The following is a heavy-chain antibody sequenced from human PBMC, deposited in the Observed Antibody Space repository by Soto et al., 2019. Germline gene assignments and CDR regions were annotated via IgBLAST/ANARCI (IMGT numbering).Heavy chain of an antibody. V-gene: IGHV4-31*03. CDR2: IYYSGST. Sequence: QVQLQESGPGLVKPSQTLSLTCTVSGGSISSGGYYWSWIRQHPVKGREWIGYIYYSGSTYYNPSLKSRVTISVDTSKNLFSLKLSSVTAADTAVYYCARETILAAVRKTTDYGMDVWGQGTTVTVSS. J-gene: IGHJ6*02. CDR3: ARETILAAVRKTTDYGMDV. D-gene: IGHD6-13*01. CDR1: GGSISSGGYY.